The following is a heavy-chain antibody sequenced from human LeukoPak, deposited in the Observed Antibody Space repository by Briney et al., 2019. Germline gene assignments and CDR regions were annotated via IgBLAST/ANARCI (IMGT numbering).Heavy chain of an antibody. CDR1: GYTFTDYY. CDR3: ARDRNYYDSSGYYEV. V-gene: IGHV1-2*06. J-gene: IGHJ3*01. D-gene: IGHD3-22*01. Sequence: ASVKVSCKASGYTFTDYYMHWVRQAPGQGLEWMGRINPNSGGTNYAQKFQGRVTMTRDTSISTAYMELSRLRSDDTAVYYCARDRNYYDSSGYYEVWGQGTMVTVSS. CDR2: INPNSGGT.